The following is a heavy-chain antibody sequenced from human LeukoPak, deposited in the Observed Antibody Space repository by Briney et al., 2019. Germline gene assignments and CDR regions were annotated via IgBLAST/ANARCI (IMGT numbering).Heavy chain of an antibody. J-gene: IGHJ4*02. CDR3: AGYYYDSSGSFDY. Sequence: PGRSLRLCCAASGFTFSSYAMHWVRQAPGKGLEWVAVISYDGSNKYCADSVKGRFTISRDNSKNTLYLQMNSLRAEDTAVYYCAGYYYDSSGSFDYWGQGTLVTVSS. CDR1: GFTFSSYA. V-gene: IGHV3-30-3*01. CDR2: ISYDGSNK. D-gene: IGHD3-22*01.